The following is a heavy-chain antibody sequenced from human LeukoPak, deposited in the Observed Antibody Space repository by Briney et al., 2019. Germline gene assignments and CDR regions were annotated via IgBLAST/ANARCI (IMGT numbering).Heavy chain of an antibody. Sequence: PSETLSLTCAVSGYSISSGYYWGWIRQPPGKGLEWIGSIYHSGSTYYNPSLKSRVTISVDTSKNQFSLKLSSVTAADTAVYYCARKTTYHYDSRGYYYETSQFDYWGQGTLVTVSS. CDR3: ARKTTYHYDSRGYYYETSQFDY. D-gene: IGHD3-22*01. V-gene: IGHV4-38-2*01. CDR1: GYSISSGYY. CDR2: IYHSGST. J-gene: IGHJ4*02.